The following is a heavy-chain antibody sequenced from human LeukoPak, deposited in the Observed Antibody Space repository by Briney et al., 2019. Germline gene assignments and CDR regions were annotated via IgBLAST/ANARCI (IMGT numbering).Heavy chain of an antibody. J-gene: IGHJ4*02. CDR1: GYSIGSGYY. CDR3: ARLEGTIFGVVDF. CDR2: IYHSGST. Sequence: PSETLSLTSAVSGYSIGSGYYWGWIRQPPGKGLEWIGSIYHSGSTYYNPSLKSRVTISVDTSKNQFSLKLSSVTAADTAVYYCARLEGTIFGVVDFWGQGTLVTVSS. D-gene: IGHD3-3*01. V-gene: IGHV4-38-2*01.